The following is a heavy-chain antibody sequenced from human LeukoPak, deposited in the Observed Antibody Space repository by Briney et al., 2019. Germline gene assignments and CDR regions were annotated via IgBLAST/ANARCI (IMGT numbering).Heavy chain of an antibody. CDR1: GGSISSYY. J-gene: IGHJ4*02. V-gene: IGHV4-59*08. CDR2: IYYSGST. D-gene: IGHD6-19*01. Sequence: SETLSLTCTVSGGSISSYYWSWIRQPPGKGLEWIGYIYYSGSTNYNPSLKSRVTISVDTSKNQFSLKLSSVTAADTAVYYCARARPVAGTRSIFDYWGRGTLVTVSS. CDR3: ARARPVAGTRSIFDY.